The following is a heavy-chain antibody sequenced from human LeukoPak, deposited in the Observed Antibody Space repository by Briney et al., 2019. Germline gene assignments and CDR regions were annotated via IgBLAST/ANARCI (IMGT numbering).Heavy chain of an antibody. V-gene: IGHV1-24*01. CDR2: FDPEDGET. CDR1: GYTLTELS. CDR3: ATIHWYYYGMDV. J-gene: IGHJ6*02. D-gene: IGHD2-21*01. Sequence: ASVKVSCKVSGYTLTELSMHWVRQAPGKGLEWMGGFDPEDGETIYAQKFQGRVTMTEDTPTDTAYMELSSLRSEDTAVYYCATIHWYYYGMDVWGQGTTVTVSS.